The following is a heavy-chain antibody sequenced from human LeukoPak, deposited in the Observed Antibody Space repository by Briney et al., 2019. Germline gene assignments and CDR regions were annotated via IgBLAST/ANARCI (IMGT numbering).Heavy chain of an antibody. J-gene: IGHJ4*02. Sequence: TPGGSLRLSCAASGFTFSSYTLICVRQAPAKGLEWVSCISSSSSYKEYAHSVKGRFTISRDNAKNSLFLQMNSLRAEDTAVYYCASGRGYWGQGTRVTVSS. CDR2: ISSSSSYK. CDR3: ASGRGY. V-gene: IGHV3-21*01. D-gene: IGHD3-10*01. CDR1: GFTFSSYT.